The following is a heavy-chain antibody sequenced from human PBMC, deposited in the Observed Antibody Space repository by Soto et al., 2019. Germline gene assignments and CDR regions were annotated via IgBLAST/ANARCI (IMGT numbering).Heavy chain of an antibody. CDR1: GYTLTELS. CDR3: AALFAWGSYRYRFDY. J-gene: IGHJ4*02. CDR2: FDPEDGET. Sequence: ASVKVSCKVSGYTLTELSMHWVRQAPGKGLEWMGGFDPEDGETIYAQKFQGRVTMTEDTSTDTAYMELSSLRSEDTAVYYCAALFAWGSYRYRFDYWGQGTLVTVSS. D-gene: IGHD3-16*02. V-gene: IGHV1-24*01.